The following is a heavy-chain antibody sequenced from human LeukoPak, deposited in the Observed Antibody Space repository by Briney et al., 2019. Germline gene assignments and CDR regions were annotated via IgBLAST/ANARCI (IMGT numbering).Heavy chain of an antibody. CDR3: AKTLGYCSSASCYTGQINDYYYYGMDV. Sequence: GASLRLSCAASAFTLNSYAMTWVRQAPGKGLEWVSTISDSGGSSFYADSVKGRFTISRDSSKNTLYLQMNSLRAEDTAVYYCAKTLGYCSSASCYTGQINDYYYYGMDVWGQGTTVTVSS. CDR1: AFTLNSYA. J-gene: IGHJ6*02. V-gene: IGHV3-23*01. D-gene: IGHD2-2*02. CDR2: ISDSGGSS.